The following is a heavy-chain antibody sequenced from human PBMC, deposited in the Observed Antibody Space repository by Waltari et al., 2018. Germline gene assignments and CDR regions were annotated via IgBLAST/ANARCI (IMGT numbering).Heavy chain of an antibody. J-gene: IGHJ3*02. Sequence: QVQLQESGPGLVKPSETLSLTCTVSGGSISSYYWSWIRQPPGKGLEWIGYIYYSGSTNYNPSLKSRVTISVDTSKNQFSLKLSSVTAADTAVYYCARGRIAGDNDAFDIWGQGTMVTVSS. CDR2: IYYSGST. V-gene: IGHV4-59*01. D-gene: IGHD6-13*01. CDR1: GGSISSYY. CDR3: ARGRIAGDNDAFDI.